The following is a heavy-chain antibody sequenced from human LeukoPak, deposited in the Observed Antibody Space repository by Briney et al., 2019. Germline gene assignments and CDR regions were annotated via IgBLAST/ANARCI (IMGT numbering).Heavy chain of an antibody. Sequence: GGSLRLSCAASGFTFSSYWMSWVRQVPGKGLEWVANIKQDGSEKYYVDSVKGRFTISRDNAKNSLYLQMNRLRAEDTAVYYGAIDRFGAVWGQGTLVTVSS. CDR2: IKQDGSEK. V-gene: IGHV3-7*01. CDR3: AIDRFGAV. D-gene: IGHD3-10*01. J-gene: IGHJ4*02. CDR1: GFTFSSYW.